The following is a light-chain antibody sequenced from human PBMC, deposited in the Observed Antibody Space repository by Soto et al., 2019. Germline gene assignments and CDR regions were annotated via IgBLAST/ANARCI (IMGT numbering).Light chain of an antibody. Sequence: QSALTQPASVSGSPGQSITISCTGTSSDVGGYNYVSWYQQDPGKAPKLIIYDVTKRPSGVSSRFSGSKSGNTASLIISGLQAEDEADYYCSSYTTSTTVIFGGGTKVTVL. CDR1: SSDVGGYNY. CDR3: SSYTTSTTVI. V-gene: IGLV2-14*01. CDR2: DVT. J-gene: IGLJ2*01.